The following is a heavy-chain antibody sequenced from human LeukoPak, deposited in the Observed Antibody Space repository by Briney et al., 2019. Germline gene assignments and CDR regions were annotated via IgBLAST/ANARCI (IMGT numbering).Heavy chain of an antibody. Sequence: SETLSLTCTVSGGSISGYYWSWIRQPPGKGLEWIGYIYYSGSPKYHPSLKSRVTMSVDTSRNQFSLKLSSVTAADTAAYYCARGGLENGYHSNDGFDIWGQGTMVTVSS. CDR1: GGSISGYY. V-gene: IGHV4-59*01. CDR3: ARGGLENGYHSNDGFDI. D-gene: IGHD3-22*01. J-gene: IGHJ3*02. CDR2: IYYSGSP.